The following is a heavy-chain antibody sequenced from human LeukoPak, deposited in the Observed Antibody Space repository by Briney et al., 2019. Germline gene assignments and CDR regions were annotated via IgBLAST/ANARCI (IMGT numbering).Heavy chain of an antibody. CDR2: INPSGGST. CDR1: GYTFTTYY. CDR3: ATGGTVTTRDAFDI. D-gene: IGHD4-17*01. V-gene: IGHV1-46*01. J-gene: IGHJ3*02. Sequence: ASVKVSCKASGYTFTTYYMNWVRQAPGQGLEWMGVINPSGGSTSYAQKFQGRVTMTRDTSTDTAYMELSSLRSEDTAVYYCATGGTVTTRDAFDIWGQGTMVTVSS.